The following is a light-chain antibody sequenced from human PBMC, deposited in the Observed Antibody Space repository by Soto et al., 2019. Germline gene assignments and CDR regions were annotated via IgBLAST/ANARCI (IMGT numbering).Light chain of an antibody. J-gene: IGKJ3*01. CDR2: GAS. V-gene: IGKV3-20*01. CDR3: HQYGSTPFT. CDR1: QSVSTNY. Sequence: EIVLTQSPGTLSLSPGDRATLSCRASQSVSTNYLAWYQQKLGQAPRLLIYGASSRATGIPDRFSGNGSGTDFTLTISRLEPEDFAVCYCHQYGSTPFTFGPGTKVDIK.